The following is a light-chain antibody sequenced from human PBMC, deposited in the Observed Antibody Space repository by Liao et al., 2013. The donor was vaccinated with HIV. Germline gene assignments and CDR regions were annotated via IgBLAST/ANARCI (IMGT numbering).Light chain of an antibody. CDR1: NLGDKF. J-gene: IGLJ3*02. V-gene: IGLV3-1*01. CDR2: KDN. Sequence: SYEVTQPPSVSVSPGQTATITCSGHNLGDKFACWYQQKSGQSPVLVIYKDNKRPSGIPERFSGSNSGATATLTISGTQPMDEADYYCLAWDNSWVFGGGTKLTVL. CDR3: LAWDNSWV.